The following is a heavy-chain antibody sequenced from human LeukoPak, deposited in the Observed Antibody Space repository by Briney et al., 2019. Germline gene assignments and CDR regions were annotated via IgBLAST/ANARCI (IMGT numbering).Heavy chain of an antibody. D-gene: IGHD3-22*01. CDR3: ARDSNYYDSSGYYYVVGFDY. CDR2: ISAYNGNT. CDR1: GYTFTSYG. Sequence: ASVKVSCKASGYTFTSYGISWVRQAPGQGLEWMGWISAYNGNTNYAQKLQGRVTMTTDTSTSTAYMELRSLRFDDTAVYYCARDSNYYDSSGYYYVVGFDYWGQGTLVTVSS. J-gene: IGHJ4*02. V-gene: IGHV1-18*01.